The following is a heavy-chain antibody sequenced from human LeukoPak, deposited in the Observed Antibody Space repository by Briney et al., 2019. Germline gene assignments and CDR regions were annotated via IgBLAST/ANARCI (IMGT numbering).Heavy chain of an antibody. J-gene: IGHJ6*03. CDR3: ARVLSNTYYYDSSGYHYYYMDV. CDR1: GGSISSYY. CDR2: IYTSGST. D-gene: IGHD3-22*01. V-gene: IGHV4-4*07. Sequence: SETLSLTCTVSGGSISSYYWSWIRHPAGKGLEWSGRIYTSGSTNYNPSLKSRVTISVDKSKNQFSLKLSSVTAADTAVYYCARVLSNTYYYDSSGYHYYYMDVWGKGTTVTVSS.